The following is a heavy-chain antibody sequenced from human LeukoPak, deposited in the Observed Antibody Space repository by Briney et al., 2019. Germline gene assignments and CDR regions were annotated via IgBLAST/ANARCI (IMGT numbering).Heavy chain of an antibody. CDR2: ISWNSGSI. CDR3: AKDLLPTEVYYFDY. CDR1: GFTFDDYA. Sequence: GGSLRLSCAASGFTFDDYAMHWVRQAPGKGLEWVSGISWNSGSIGYADSVKGRFTISRDNAKNSLYLQMNSLRAEDTAVYYCAKDLLPTEVYYFDYWGQGTLVTVSS. D-gene: IGHD2-21*01. V-gene: IGHV3-9*01. J-gene: IGHJ4*02.